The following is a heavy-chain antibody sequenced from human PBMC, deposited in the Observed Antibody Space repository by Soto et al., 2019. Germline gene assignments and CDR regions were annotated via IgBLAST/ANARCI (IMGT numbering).Heavy chain of an antibody. D-gene: IGHD2-2*01. J-gene: IGHJ6*02. CDR2: IIPNFGST. Sequence: QVQLVQSGAEVKKPGSSVKVSCKASGGSFGTYAVSWVRQAPGQGLEWMGAIIPNFGSTNYAQKFQGRLTITADESTSTAYMELSRLKSEDTAVYYCAREDSSPFYYGVDAWGQGTTVTVSS. V-gene: IGHV1-69*01. CDR3: AREDSSPFYYGVDA. CDR1: GGSFGTYA.